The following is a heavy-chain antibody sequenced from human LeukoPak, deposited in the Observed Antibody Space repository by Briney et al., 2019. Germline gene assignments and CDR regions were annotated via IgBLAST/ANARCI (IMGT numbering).Heavy chain of an antibody. J-gene: IGHJ6*02. CDR3: ARLKLLWFGELLFDYYGMDV. CDR1: GYRFTSYW. D-gene: IGHD3-10*01. V-gene: IGHV5-51*01. CDR2: IYPGDSDT. Sequence: GESLKISCKGSGYRFTSYWIGWVRQMPGKGLEWMGIIYPGDSDTRYSPSFQGQVTISADKSISTAYLQWSSLKASDTAMYYCARLKLLWFGELLFDYYGMDVWGQGTTVTISS.